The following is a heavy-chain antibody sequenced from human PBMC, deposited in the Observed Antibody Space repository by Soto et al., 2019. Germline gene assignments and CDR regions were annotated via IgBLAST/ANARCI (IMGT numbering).Heavy chain of an antibody. CDR2: INSSSSYT. J-gene: IGHJ2*01. V-gene: IGHV3-11*05. D-gene: IGHD6-13*01. CDR1: GFTFSDYY. Sequence: QVQLVESGGGLVKPGGSLRLSCAASGFTFSDYYMSWIRQAPGKGLEWLSYINSSSSYTNYADYVKGRFAISTDNAKNSLSLKMISRRAEDTAAYYCARIIAAAGGRRYFDLWGRGTLVTVSS. CDR3: ARIIAAAGGRRYFDL.